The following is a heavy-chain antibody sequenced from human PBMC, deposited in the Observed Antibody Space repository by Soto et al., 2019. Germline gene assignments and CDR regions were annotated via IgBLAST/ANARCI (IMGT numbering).Heavy chain of an antibody. CDR3: ARGGEESWIQMYYYGMDV. CDR1: GYTFSDYG. Sequence: QVQLVQSGAEVRKPGASVRVSCKASGYTFSDYGINWVRQAPGQGLEWMGWISVHNGNTDYAQKVQGRITLTTDTSTSTAYMELRSLRSDDTAVYYCARGGEESWIQMYYYGMDVWAQGTTVTVSS. V-gene: IGHV1-18*04. CDR2: ISVHNGNT. J-gene: IGHJ6*02. D-gene: IGHD5-18*01.